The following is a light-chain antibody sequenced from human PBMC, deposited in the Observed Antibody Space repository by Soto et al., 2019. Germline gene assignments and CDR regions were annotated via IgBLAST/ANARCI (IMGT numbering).Light chain of an antibody. CDR3: QQYNNWPPLYT. CDR1: QSVSSN. CDR2: GAS. Sequence: EIVMTQSPATLSVSPGERATLSCRASQSVSSNLAWYQQKPGQAPRLLIYGASTRATGIPARFSGSGSGTGFPLTISSLQAEDFAVYYCQQYNNWPPLYTFGQGTKLEIK. J-gene: IGKJ2*01. V-gene: IGKV3-15*01.